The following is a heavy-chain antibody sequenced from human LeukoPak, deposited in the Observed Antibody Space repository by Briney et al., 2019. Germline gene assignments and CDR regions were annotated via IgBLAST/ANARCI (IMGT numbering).Heavy chain of an antibody. J-gene: IGHJ4*02. Sequence: ASVKVSCKASGYTFTSYAMNWVRQAPRQGLEWMGWINTNTGNPTYAQGFTGRFVFSLDTSVSTAYLQISSLKAEDTAVYYCARDKGSSWYRYFDYWGQGTLVTVSS. CDR3: ARDKGSSWYRYFDY. CDR1: GYTFTSYA. D-gene: IGHD6-13*01. CDR2: INTNTGNP. V-gene: IGHV7-4-1*02.